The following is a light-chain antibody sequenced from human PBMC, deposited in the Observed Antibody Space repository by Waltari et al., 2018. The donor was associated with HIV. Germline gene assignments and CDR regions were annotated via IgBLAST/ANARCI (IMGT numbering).Light chain of an antibody. CDR3: QAWDSSTVV. V-gene: IGLV3-1*01. Sequence: SYDLTQPPSVSVSPGQTASITCSGDKLGDKYACWYQQKPGQSPVLVIYQDRKRPSGIPERCSGSNSGNTATLTISGIQAMDEADYYCQAWDSSTVVFGGGTKLTVL. J-gene: IGLJ2*01. CDR1: KLGDKY. CDR2: QDR.